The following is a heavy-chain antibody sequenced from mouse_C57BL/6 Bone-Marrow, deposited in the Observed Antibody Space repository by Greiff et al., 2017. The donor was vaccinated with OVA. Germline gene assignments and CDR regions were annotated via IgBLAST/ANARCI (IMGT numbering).Heavy chain of an antibody. CDR2: SRNKANDYTT. Sequence: EVKLMESGGGLVQSGRSLRLSCATSGFTFSDFYMEWVRQAPGKGLEWIAASRNKANDYTTEYSASVKGRFIVSRDTSQSILYLQMNALRAEDTAIDYGARDAEVATRYFDVWGTGTTVTVSS. J-gene: IGHJ1*03. V-gene: IGHV7-1*01. D-gene: IGHD1-1*01. CDR3: ARDAEVATRYFDV. CDR1: GFTFSDFY.